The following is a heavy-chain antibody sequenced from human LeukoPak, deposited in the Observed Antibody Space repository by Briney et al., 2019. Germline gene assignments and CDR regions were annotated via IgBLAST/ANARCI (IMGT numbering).Heavy chain of an antibody. CDR3: ARTPKTGIAAAAHYYYYMDV. D-gene: IGHD6-13*01. J-gene: IGHJ6*03. V-gene: IGHV4-34*01. CDR2: INHSGST. CDR1: GGSFSGYY. Sequence: SETLSLTCAVYGGSFSGYYWSWIRQPPGKGLEWIGEINHSGSTNYNPSLKSRVTISVDTSKNQFSLKLSSVTAADTAVYYCARTPKTGIAAAAHYYYYMDVWGKGTTVTVSS.